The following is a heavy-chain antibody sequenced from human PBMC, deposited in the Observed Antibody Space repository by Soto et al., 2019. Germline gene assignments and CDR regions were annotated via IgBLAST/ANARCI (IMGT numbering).Heavy chain of an antibody. CDR3: ARARDTGGLDV. CDR1: SGSISSSNW. CDR2: IYHSGST. V-gene: IGHV4-4*02. Sequence: SETLSLTCAVSSGSISSSNWWSWVRQPPGKRLEWIGEIYHSGSTNYNPSLKSRVTISVDKSKNQFSLKLSSVTAADTAVYYCARARDTGGLDVWGKGTTVNVSS. J-gene: IGHJ6*04. D-gene: IGHD5-18*01.